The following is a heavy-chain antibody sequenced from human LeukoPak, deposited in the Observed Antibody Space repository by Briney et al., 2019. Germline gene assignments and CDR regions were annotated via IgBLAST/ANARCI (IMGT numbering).Heavy chain of an antibody. J-gene: IGHJ4*02. CDR3: ARQFPGRDYVSPVDY. Sequence: ASVKVSCKASGYTFTGYYMHWVRQAPGQGLEWMGRINPNSGGTNCAQKFQGRVTMTRDTSISTAYMELSRLRSDDTAVYYCARQFPGRDYVSPVDYWGQGTLVTVSS. D-gene: IGHD3-16*01. CDR1: GYTFTGYY. V-gene: IGHV1-2*06. CDR2: INPNSGGT.